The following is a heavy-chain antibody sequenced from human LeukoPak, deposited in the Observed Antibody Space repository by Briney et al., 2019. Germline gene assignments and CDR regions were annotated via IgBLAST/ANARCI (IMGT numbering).Heavy chain of an antibody. V-gene: IGHV3-21*01. Sequence: GGSLRLSCAASGFSFSSYSMNWVRQAPGKGLEWVSSISSISSGLYYAVSVWGRFTISRDNAKNSLYLHMDSLSAEDTAVYYCARDADSSWYMGAFDYWGQGTVVTVSS. CDR2: ISSISSGL. D-gene: IGHD6-13*01. J-gene: IGHJ4*02. CDR1: GFSFSSYS. CDR3: ARDADSSWYMGAFDY.